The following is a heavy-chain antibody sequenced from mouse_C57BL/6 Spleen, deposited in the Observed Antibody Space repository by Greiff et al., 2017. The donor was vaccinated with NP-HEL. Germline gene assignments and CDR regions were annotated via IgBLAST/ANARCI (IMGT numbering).Heavy chain of an antibody. D-gene: IGHD1-1*01. Sequence: EVQGVESGGGLVKPGGSLKLSCAASGFTFSSYAMSWVRQTPEKRLEWVATISDGGSYTYYPDNVKGRFTISRDNAKNNLYLQMSHLKSEDTAMYYCAREGLRRRDYFDYWGQGTTLTVSS. J-gene: IGHJ2*01. V-gene: IGHV5-4*01. CDR2: ISDGGSYT. CDR1: GFTFSSYA. CDR3: AREGLRRRDYFDY.